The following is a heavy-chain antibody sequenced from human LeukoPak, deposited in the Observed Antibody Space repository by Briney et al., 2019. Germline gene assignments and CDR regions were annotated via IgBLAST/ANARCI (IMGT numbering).Heavy chain of an antibody. CDR3: ARVSITGTTGFDP. J-gene: IGHJ5*02. CDR1: GGTFSSYT. CDR2: IIPILGIA. D-gene: IGHD1-20*01. V-gene: IGHV1-69*02. Sequence: GASVKVSCKASGGTFSSYTISWVRQAPGQGLEWMGRIIPILGIANYARKFQGRVTITADKSTSTAYMELSSLRSEDTAVYYCARVSITGTTGFDPWGQGTLVTVSS.